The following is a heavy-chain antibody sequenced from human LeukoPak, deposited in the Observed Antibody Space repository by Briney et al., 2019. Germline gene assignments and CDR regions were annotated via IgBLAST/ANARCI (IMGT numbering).Heavy chain of an antibody. D-gene: IGHD6-19*01. J-gene: IGHJ4*02. CDR3: ARLSGSGWYAKPLIDY. CDR1: GGSISSGDYY. Sequence: PSQTLSLTCTVSGGSISSGDYYWSWIRQPPGKGLEWIGYIYYSGSTYYNPSLKSRVTISVDTSKNQFSLKLSSVTAADTAVYYCARLSGSGWYAKPLIDYWGQGTLVTVSS. V-gene: IGHV4-30-4*08. CDR2: IYYSGST.